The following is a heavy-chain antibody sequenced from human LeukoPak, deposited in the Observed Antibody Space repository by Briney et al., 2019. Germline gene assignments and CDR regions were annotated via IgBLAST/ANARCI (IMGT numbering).Heavy chain of an antibody. CDR1: GFTFRNYA. V-gene: IGHV3-23*01. J-gene: IGHJ4*02. D-gene: IGHD2-2*02. CDR3: ARGPIPDY. CDR2: ITDSGANT. Sequence: PGGSLRLSCAASGFTFRNYAMNWVRQAPGEGLEWVSGITDSGANTYYADSVKGRFTISRDNSKNTLYLEMNSLRADDTAVYYCARGPIPDYWGQGTLVTVSS.